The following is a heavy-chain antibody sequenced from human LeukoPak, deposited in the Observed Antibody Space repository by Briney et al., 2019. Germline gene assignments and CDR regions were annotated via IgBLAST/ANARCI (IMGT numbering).Heavy chain of an antibody. D-gene: IGHD4-23*01. J-gene: IGHJ3*02. V-gene: IGHV4-39*01. CDR3: ARRLGGNSGAFDI. CDR1: GGSISSSYYY. CDR2: IYYSGNT. Sequence: LETLSLTCTVSGGSISSSYYYWGWIRQPPGKGLEWIGNIYYSGNTYYNPSLKSRVTMSVDTSKNQFSLKLSSVTAADTALSYCARRLGGNSGAFDIWGQGTMVTVSS.